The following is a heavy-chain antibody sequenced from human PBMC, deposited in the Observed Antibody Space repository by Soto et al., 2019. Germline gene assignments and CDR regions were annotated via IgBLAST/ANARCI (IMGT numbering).Heavy chain of an antibody. CDR1: GYTFTSYY. CDR3: ARRGEGSSSWHSNWFDP. J-gene: IGHJ5*02. CDR2: INPSGGST. D-gene: IGHD6-13*01. Sequence: GASVKVSCKASGYTFTSYYMHWVRQAPRQGLEWMGIINPSGGSTSYAQKFQGRVTMTRDTSTSTVYMELSSLRSEDTAVYYCARRGEGSSSWHSNWFDPWGQGTLVTVSS. V-gene: IGHV1-46*01.